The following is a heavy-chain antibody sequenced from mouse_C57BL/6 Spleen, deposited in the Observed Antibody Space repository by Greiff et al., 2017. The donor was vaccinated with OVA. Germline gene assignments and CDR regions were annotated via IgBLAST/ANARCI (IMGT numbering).Heavy chain of an antibody. V-gene: IGHV1-59*01. J-gene: IGHJ4*01. CDR3: ARWRVGLRRLDY. CDR2: IDPSDSYT. Sequence: VQLQQPGAELVRPGTSVKLSCKASGYTFTSYWMHWVKQRPGQGLEWIGVIDPSDSYTNYNQKFKGKATLTVDTSSSTAYMQLSSLTSEDSAVYYCARWRVGLRRLDYWGQGTSVTVSS. D-gene: IGHD2-2*01. CDR1: GYTFTSYW.